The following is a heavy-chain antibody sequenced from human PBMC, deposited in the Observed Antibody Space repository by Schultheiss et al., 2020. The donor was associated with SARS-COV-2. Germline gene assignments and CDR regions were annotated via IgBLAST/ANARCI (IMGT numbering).Heavy chain of an antibody. D-gene: IGHD3-10*01. CDR3: ASLGSFGVKFFQYFDY. CDR2: IWYDGSNK. V-gene: IGHV3-33*08. Sequence: GGSLRLSCAASGFTFSSYGMHWVRQAPGKGLEWVAVIWYDGSNKYYADSVKGRFTISRDNSKNTLYLQMNSLRAEDTAVYYCASLGSFGVKFFQYFDYWGQGTLVTVSS. CDR1: GFTFSSYG. J-gene: IGHJ4*02.